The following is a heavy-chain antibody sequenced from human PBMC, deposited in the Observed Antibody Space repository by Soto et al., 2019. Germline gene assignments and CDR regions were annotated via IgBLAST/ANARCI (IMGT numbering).Heavy chain of an antibody. CDR2: KNSGGPT. CDR1: GFIVSNNY. J-gene: IGHJ3*02. V-gene: IGHV3-53*01. D-gene: IGHD2-8*01. Sequence: PGGSLRLSCVASGFIVSNNYMIWVRQAPGKGLEWVSLKNSGGPTYYKDSVKGRFTVSRDNSKNTLYLQMNSLRAEDTAVYYCARDGLMRPAGGAFDIWGQGTTVTVSS. CDR3: ARDGLMRPAGGAFDI.